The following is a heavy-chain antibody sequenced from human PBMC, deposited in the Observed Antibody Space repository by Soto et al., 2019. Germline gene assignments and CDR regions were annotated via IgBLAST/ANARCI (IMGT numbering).Heavy chain of an antibody. D-gene: IGHD5-12*01. J-gene: IGHJ5*02. CDR1: GFTFSSYA. CDR2: ISGSGGST. V-gene: IGHV3-23*01. CDR3: AKDGMVATLNWFDP. Sequence: EVQLLESGGGLVQPGGSLRLSCAASGFTFSSYAMSWVRQAPGKGLEWVSAISGSGGSTYYEDSLKGRFTISRDNSKKTLYLQMNSLRAEDTAVYYCAKDGMVATLNWFDPWGQGTLVTVSS.